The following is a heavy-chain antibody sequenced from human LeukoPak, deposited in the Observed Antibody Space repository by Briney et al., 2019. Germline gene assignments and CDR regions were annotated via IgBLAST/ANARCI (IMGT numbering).Heavy chain of an antibody. CDR2: INPNSSGT. CDR1: GYTFTDYY. V-gene: IGHV1-2*02. D-gene: IGHD6-13*01. Sequence: ASVKVSCTASGYTFTDYYMHRVRQAPGQGLEWMGWINPNSSGTNYAQKFQGRVTMTTDTSISTAYMEVSRLRSDDTAVYYCARVRIGQQLDKYYYYAMDVWGQGTTVTVSS. J-gene: IGHJ6*02. CDR3: ARVRIGQQLDKYYYYAMDV.